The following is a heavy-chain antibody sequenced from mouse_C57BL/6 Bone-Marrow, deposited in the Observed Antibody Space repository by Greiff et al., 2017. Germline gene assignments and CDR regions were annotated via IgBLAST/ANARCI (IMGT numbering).Heavy chain of an antibody. CDR3: TSPSITTEYFDY. CDR1: GFNIKDYY. CDR2: IDPEDGDT. Sequence: EVQLQESGAELVRPGASVKLSCTASGFNIKDYYMHWVKQRPEQGLEWIGRIDPEDGDTEYAPKFQGKATMTADTSSNPAYLQLSSLTSEDTAVYYCTSPSITTEYFDYWGQGTTLTVSS. V-gene: IGHV14-1*01. J-gene: IGHJ2*01. D-gene: IGHD1-1*01.